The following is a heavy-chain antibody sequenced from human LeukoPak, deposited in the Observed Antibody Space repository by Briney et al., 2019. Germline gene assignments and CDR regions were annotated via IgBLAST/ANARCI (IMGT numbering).Heavy chain of an antibody. Sequence: PSETLSLACTVSGGSISSYYWSWIRQPPGKGLEWIGYIYSSGSTKYNPSLKSRVTISVETSKNLFSLKLSSVTAADTAVYYCARADGYSSGWCDYWGQGTLVTVSS. J-gene: IGHJ4*02. CDR1: GGSISSYY. CDR3: ARADGYSSGWCDY. V-gene: IGHV4-59*01. CDR2: IYSSGST. D-gene: IGHD6-19*01.